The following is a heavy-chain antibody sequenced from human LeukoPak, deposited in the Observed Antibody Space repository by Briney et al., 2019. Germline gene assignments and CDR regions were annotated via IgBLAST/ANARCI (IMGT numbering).Heavy chain of an antibody. V-gene: IGHV1-18*01. CDR1: GYTFTSYG. CDR2: ISAYNGNT. J-gene: IGHJ6*03. D-gene: IGHD3-10*01. CDR3: ARDRGFGELLEYYYYYYMDV. Sequence: ASVKVSCKASGYTFTSYGISWVRQAPGQGLEWMGWISAYNGNTNYAQKLQGRVTMTTDTSTSTAYMELRSLRSDDTAVYYCARDRGFGELLEYYYYYYMDVWGKGTTVTISS.